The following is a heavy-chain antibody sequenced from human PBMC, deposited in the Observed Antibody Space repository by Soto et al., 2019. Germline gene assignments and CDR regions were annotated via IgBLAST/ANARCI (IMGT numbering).Heavy chain of an antibody. J-gene: IGHJ4*02. Sequence: QVQLQESGPGLVKPSQTLSLTCTVSSDSITSGRYYWSWVRQHPGRGLEWIGYIYYSGNSYYNQYLKSRVTISLDRSKSQFSLELNSVTDADTAVYYCERSGGINSWYGVFEFWGKGTLVTVSS. D-gene: IGHD2-15*01. V-gene: IGHV4-31*03. CDR2: IYYSGNS. CDR1: SDSITSGRYY. CDR3: ERSGGINSWYGVFEF.